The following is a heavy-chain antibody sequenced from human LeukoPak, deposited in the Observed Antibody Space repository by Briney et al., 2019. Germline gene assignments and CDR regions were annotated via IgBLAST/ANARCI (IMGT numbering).Heavy chain of an antibody. J-gene: IGHJ4*02. CDR2: IYYSGSI. D-gene: IGHD3-10*01. V-gene: IGHV4-59*08. CDR1: GVSINSYC. CDR3: ARRNYASGSYYLDS. Sequence: SETLSLTCTVSGVSINSYCWTWIRQPPGKGLEWIGYIYYSGSINYNPSLKSRLTISVDTSKSQFSLKLSSVTAADAAVYYCARRNYASGSYYLDSWGQGTLVTVSS.